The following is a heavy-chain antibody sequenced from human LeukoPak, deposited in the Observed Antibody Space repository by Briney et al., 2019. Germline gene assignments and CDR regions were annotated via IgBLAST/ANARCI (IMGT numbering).Heavy chain of an antibody. V-gene: IGHV3-30*03. CDR3: ATDLGPQVLWDLFDY. D-gene: IGHD2/OR15-2a*01. CDR1: GYTFSDYG. J-gene: IGHJ4*02. Sequence: GGSLRLSCAVSGYTFSDYGMHWVRQAPGKGLEWVAVISYDGDDMYYTDSVKGRFTISRDNSKNTLFLQMNSLRAEDTAVYYCATDLGPQVLWDLFDYWGQGTLVTVSS. CDR2: ISYDGDDM.